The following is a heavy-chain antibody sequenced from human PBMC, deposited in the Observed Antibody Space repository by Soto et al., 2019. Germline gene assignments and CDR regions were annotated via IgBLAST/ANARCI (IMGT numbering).Heavy chain of an antibody. V-gene: IGHV1-8*01. CDR1: GYTFTSYD. D-gene: IGHD3-22*01. J-gene: IGHJ4*02. CDR2: MNPNSGNT. Sequence: ASVKVSCKASGYTFTSYDINWVRQATGQGLEWMGWMNPNSGNTGYAQKFQGRVTMTRNTSISTAYMELSSLRSDDTAVYYCARGYYYDSSGYYSIWGQGTLVTVSS. CDR3: ARGYYYDSSGYYSI.